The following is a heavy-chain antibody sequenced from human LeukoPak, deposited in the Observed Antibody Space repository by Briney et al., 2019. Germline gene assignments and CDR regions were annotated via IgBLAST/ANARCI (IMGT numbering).Heavy chain of an antibody. CDR1: GGSISSYY. D-gene: IGHD1-26*01. CDR3: ARHSRSWNYYYYYMDV. J-gene: IGHJ6*03. Sequence: PSETLSLTCTVSGGSISSYYWSWIRQPPGKGLEWIGNIYYSGSTNYNPSLKSRVTISVDTSKNQFSLKLSSVTAADTAVYYCARHSRSWNYYYYYMDVWGKGTTVTVSS. CDR2: IYYSGST. V-gene: IGHV4-59*08.